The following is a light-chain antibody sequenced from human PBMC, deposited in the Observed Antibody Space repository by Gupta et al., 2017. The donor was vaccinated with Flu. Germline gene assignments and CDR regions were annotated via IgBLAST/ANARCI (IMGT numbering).Light chain of an antibody. CDR3: QVWDSSGDKYV. J-gene: IGLJ1*01. Sequence: SSVVSQPPSVSVAPAQTATITCGGHHIGRNNVHWYLQKPGQAPVLVVYDDSYRPSGIPDRVSGSNSGNTATLTIGWVEAGDEADYYCQVWDSSGDKYVFGTGTKVTVL. CDR1: HIGRNN. CDR2: DDS. V-gene: IGLV3-21*02.